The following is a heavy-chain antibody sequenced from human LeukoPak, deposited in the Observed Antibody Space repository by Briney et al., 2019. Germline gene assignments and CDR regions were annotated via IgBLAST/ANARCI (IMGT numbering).Heavy chain of an antibody. J-gene: IGHJ3*02. Sequence: SETLSLTCAVYGGSFSGYYWSWIRQPPGKGLEWIGEINHSGSTNYNPSLKSRVTISVDTSKNQFSLKLSSVTAADTAVYYCARDLTPVDAFGIWGQGTMVTVSS. CDR3: ARDLTPVDAFGI. CDR1: GGSFSGYY. CDR2: INHSGST. V-gene: IGHV4-34*01.